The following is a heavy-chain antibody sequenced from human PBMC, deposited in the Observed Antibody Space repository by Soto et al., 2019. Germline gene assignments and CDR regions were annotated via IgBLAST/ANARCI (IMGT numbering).Heavy chain of an antibody. CDR2: IIPIFGTA. V-gene: IGHV1-69*13. CDR3: ARAKRYYSDSSGYSEQNGVDR. D-gene: IGHD3-22*01. Sequence: SLQVSCKASGGTFISYAISWVRQAPGQGLEWMGGIIPIFGTANYAQKFQGRVTITADESTSTAYMELSSLRSDDTAVYACARAKRYYSDSSGYSEQNGVDRGG. J-gene: IGHJ5*02. CDR1: GGTFISYA.